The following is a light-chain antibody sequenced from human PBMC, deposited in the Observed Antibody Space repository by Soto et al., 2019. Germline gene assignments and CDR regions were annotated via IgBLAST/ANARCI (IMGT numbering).Light chain of an antibody. J-gene: IGLJ3*02. Sequence: QSVLTQPPSVSGAPGQRVTISCTGSSSNIGAGYGVHWYQQLPGTAPKLLIYANSNRPSGVPDRFSGSKSGTSASLAITGLQAEDEADYYCQSYDSSLSGWVFGGGTKLTVL. CDR2: ANS. V-gene: IGLV1-40*01. CDR3: QSYDSSLSGWV. CDR1: SSNIGAGYG.